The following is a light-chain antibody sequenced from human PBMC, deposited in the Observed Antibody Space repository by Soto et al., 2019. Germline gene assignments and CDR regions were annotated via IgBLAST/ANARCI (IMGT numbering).Light chain of an antibody. V-gene: IGLV2-14*01. CDR3: SSYSSTSTRT. CDR2: EVS. CDR1: SSDVGGYNY. Sequence: QSVLTQPASVSGSPGQAITISCTGTSSDVGGYNYVSWYQQHPGKAPKLMIYEVSYRPSGVSNRFSGSKSGNTASLTISGLQAEDEADYYCSSYSSTSTRTFGFGTKVTVL. J-gene: IGLJ1*01.